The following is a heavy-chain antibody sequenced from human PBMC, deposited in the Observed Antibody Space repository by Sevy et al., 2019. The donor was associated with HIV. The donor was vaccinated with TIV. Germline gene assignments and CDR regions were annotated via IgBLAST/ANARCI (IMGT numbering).Heavy chain of an antibody. CDR1: GFTFSSYE. V-gene: IGHV3-48*03. CDR3: ARDSSPTDSSGYC. Sequence: GGSLRLSCAASGFTFSSYEMNWVRQAPGKGLEWVSYISSSGSTIYYADSVKGRFTISRDNAKNLLYLQMNSLRAEDTAVYYCARDSSPTDSSGYCWGQGTLVTVSS. D-gene: IGHD3-22*01. J-gene: IGHJ4*02. CDR2: ISSSGSTI.